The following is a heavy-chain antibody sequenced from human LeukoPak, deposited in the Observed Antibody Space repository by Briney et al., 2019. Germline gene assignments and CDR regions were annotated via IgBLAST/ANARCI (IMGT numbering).Heavy chain of an antibody. CDR3: AIGRGGQQLGDY. Sequence: GESLKISCKISGYKLTNNWIGWVRQMPGKGLEWMGIIYPDDSDTRYSPSFHGQVTISADKSISTAYLQWSSLKASDTAMYYCAIGRGGQQLGDYWGQGTLVTVSS. CDR1: GYKLTNNW. J-gene: IGHJ4*02. D-gene: IGHD6-13*01. V-gene: IGHV5-51*01. CDR2: IYPDDSDT.